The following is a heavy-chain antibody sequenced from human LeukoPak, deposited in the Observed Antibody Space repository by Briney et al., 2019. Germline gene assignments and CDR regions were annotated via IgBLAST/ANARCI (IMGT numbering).Heavy chain of an antibody. Sequence: ASETLSLTCTVSGGSISSGDYYWSWIRQPPGKGLEWIGYIYYSGSTYYNPSLKSRVTISVDTSKNQFSLKLSSVTAADTAVYYCARDHGFLEWLLLPPTEWGQGTLVTVSS. J-gene: IGHJ4*02. CDR2: IYYSGST. D-gene: IGHD3-3*01. V-gene: IGHV4-30-4*01. CDR1: GGSISSGDYY. CDR3: ARDHGFLEWLLLPPTE.